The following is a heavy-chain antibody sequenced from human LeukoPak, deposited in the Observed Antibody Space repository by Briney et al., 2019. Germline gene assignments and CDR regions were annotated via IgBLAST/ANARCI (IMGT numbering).Heavy chain of an antibody. CDR3: AKTATVTTSWFDP. V-gene: IGHV3-23*01. D-gene: IGHD4-17*01. J-gene: IGHJ5*02. CDR2: ISGGGLST. CDR1: GSTFSNYA. Sequence: GGSLRLSCAASGSTFSNYAMSWVRQAPGKGLEWVSAISGGGLSTYYADSVRGRFTISRDNSKNTLYLQMNSLRAEDTAVYYCAKTATVTTSWFDPWGQGTLVTVSS.